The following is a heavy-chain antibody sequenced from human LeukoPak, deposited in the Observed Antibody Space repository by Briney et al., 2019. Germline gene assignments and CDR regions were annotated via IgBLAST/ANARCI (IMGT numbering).Heavy chain of an antibody. Sequence: PSETLSLTCTVSGHSISSGYYWGWVRQPPGQGLEWIGSLFYTGSPYYNPSLTSRLTMSIDTSKNQFSLKLSSVTAADTAVYFCASDTVVADGFFHSWGQGTLVTVSS. CDR2: LFYTGSP. D-gene: IGHD6-19*01. CDR3: ASDTVVADGFFHS. V-gene: IGHV4-38-2*02. J-gene: IGHJ4*02. CDR1: GHSISSGYY.